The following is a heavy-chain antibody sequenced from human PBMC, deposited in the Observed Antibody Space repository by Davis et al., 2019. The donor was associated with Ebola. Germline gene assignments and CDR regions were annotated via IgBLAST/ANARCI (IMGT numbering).Heavy chain of an antibody. CDR3: VRTTYGAPEY. J-gene: IGHJ4*02. D-gene: IGHD1-7*01. CDR2: IRYDGTDK. V-gene: IGHV3-30*02. CDR1: GFTFSTYG. Sequence: PGGSLRLSCAASGFTFSTYGMHWVRQAPGKGLEWVSFIRYDGTDKYNADSVKGRFTISRDNSKNTLYLQMNNLRVEDTAVYYCVRTTYGAPEYWGQGTLVTVSS.